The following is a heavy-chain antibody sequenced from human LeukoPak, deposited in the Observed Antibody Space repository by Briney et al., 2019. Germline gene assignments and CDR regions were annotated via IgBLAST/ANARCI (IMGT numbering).Heavy chain of an antibody. CDR2: IYTSGST. V-gene: IGHV4-4*07. CDR1: GGSISSYY. Sequence: PSETLSLTCTVSGGSISSYYWSWIRQPAGKGLGWIGRIYTSGSTNYNPSLKSRVTMSVDTSKNQSSLKLSSVTAADTAVYYCARTPDYYDSSGFNWFDPWGQGTLVTVSS. D-gene: IGHD3-22*01. J-gene: IGHJ5*02. CDR3: ARTPDYYDSSGFNWFDP.